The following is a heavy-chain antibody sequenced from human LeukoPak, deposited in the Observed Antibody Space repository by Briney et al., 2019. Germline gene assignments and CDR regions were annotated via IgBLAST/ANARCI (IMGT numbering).Heavy chain of an antibody. D-gene: IGHD6-13*01. CDR3: ARDRAPGYSRAPY. CDR2: IKQDGSEK. J-gene: IGHJ4*02. Sequence: GGSLRLSCTASGFVFRHYWMSWVRQAPGKGLEWVASIKQDGSEKFCVDSVKGRFTISRDNAKNSVYLQMNSLRAEDTAVYYCARDRAPGYSRAPYWGQGTLVTVPS. V-gene: IGHV3-7*01. CDR1: GFVFRHYW.